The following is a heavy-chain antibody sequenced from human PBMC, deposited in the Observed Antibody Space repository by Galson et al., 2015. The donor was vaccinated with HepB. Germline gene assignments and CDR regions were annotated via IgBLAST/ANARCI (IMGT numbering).Heavy chain of an antibody. CDR1: GYTFTSYG. V-gene: IGHV1-18*04. Sequence: SVKVSCKASGYTFTSYGISWVRQAPGQGLEWMGWISAYNGNTNYAQKLQGRVTMTTDTSTSTAYMELRSLRSDDTAVYYCARTYDILTGRRDYYYYYGMDVWGQGTTVTVSS. CDR3: ARTYDILTGRRDYYYYYGMDV. D-gene: IGHD3-9*01. CDR2: ISAYNGNT. J-gene: IGHJ6*02.